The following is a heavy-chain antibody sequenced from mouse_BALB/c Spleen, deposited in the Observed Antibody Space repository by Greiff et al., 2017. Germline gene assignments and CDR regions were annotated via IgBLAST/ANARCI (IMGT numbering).Heavy chain of an antibody. CDR2: IWSGGST. Sequence: VQLQESGPGLVQPSQSLSITCTVSGFSLTSYGVHWVRQSPGKGLEWLGVIWSGGSTDYNAAFISRLSISKDNSKSQVFFKMNSLQANDTAIYYCARNYDYGNFYWYFDVWGAGTTVTVSS. J-gene: IGHJ1*01. CDR3: ARNYDYGNFYWYFDV. D-gene: IGHD2-1*01. V-gene: IGHV2-2*02. CDR1: GFSLTSYG.